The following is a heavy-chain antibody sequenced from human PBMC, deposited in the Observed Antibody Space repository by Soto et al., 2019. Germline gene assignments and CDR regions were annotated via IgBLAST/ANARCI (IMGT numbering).Heavy chain of an antibody. Sequence: QMQLVQSGAEVKKPGTSVKVSCKASTYTFTSSAVQWVRQARGQGLEWIGWIVVGSGNTKYAQNFQERVTSTRDMSSGTAYLELSSLTSEDTAVYYCATRSEGATYYFDYWGQGTLLTVSS. D-gene: IGHD1-26*01. CDR3: ATRSEGATYYFDY. CDR1: TYTFTSSA. CDR2: IVVGSGNT. J-gene: IGHJ4*02. V-gene: IGHV1-58*01.